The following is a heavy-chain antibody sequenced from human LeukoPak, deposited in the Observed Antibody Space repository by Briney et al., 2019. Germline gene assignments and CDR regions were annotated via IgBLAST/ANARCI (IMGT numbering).Heavy chain of an antibody. D-gene: IGHD1-26*01. Sequence: PSETLSLTCAVYGGSFSGFYWNWIRQPPGKGLEWIGEINRSGTTAYNSSLKSRVTISLDTSRNQFSLRLRSVTAADTAIYYCALGQWEPKGAYWGQGTLVTISS. V-gene: IGHV4-34*01. CDR2: INRSGTT. J-gene: IGHJ4*02. CDR3: ALGQWEPKGAY. CDR1: GGSFSGFY.